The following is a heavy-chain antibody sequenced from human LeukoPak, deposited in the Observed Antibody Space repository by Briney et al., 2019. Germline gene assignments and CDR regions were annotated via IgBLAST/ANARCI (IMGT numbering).Heavy chain of an antibody. D-gene: IGHD6-19*01. V-gene: IGHV1-8*01. J-gene: IGHJ4*02. CDR3: ARGYSSGPDYFDY. CDR2: MNPNSGNR. Sequence: VASVNVSCKASGYTFTSYDINWVRQATGQGLEWMGWMNPNSGNRGYAQKFQGRVTMTRNTSISTAYMELSSLRSEDTAVYYCARGYSSGPDYFDYWGQGTLVTVSS. CDR1: GYTFTSYD.